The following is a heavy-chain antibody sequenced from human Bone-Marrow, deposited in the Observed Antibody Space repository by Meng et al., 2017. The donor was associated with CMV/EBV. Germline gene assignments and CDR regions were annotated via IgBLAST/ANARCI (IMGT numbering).Heavy chain of an antibody. V-gene: IGHV1-69*10. J-gene: IGHJ4*02. CDR1: GGTFSSYA. D-gene: IGHD6-19*01. CDR3: ARGMGYSGWYYFDY. Sequence: SVKVSCKASGGTFSSYAISWVRQAPGQGLEWMGGIIPILGIANYAQKFQGRVTITADKSTSTAYMELSSLRSDDTAVYYWARGMGYSGWYYFDYWGQGTLVTVSS. CDR2: IIPILGIA.